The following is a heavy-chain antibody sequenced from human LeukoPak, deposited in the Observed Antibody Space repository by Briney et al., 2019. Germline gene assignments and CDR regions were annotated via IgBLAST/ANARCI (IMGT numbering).Heavy chain of an antibody. CDR2: IIPIFGTA. Sequence: SVKVSCKASGYTFTSYDINWVRQAPGQGLEWMGGIIPIFGTANYAQKFQGRVTITTDESTSTAYMELSSLRSEDTAVYYCARSGSYRAEYFQHWGQGTLATVSS. V-gene: IGHV1-69*05. D-gene: IGHD1-26*01. J-gene: IGHJ1*01. CDR1: GYTFTSYD. CDR3: ARSGSYRAEYFQH.